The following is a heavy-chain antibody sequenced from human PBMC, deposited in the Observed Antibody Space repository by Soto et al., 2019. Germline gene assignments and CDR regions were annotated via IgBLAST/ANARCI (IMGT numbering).Heavy chain of an antibody. CDR1: GGTFSSYA. V-gene: IGHV1-69*13. D-gene: IGHD3-22*01. Sequence: SVKVSCKASGGTFSSYAISWVRQAPGQGLEWMGGIIPIFGTANYAQKFQGRVTITADESTSTAYMELSRLRSEDTAVYYCARGWGYDSYTYYYAYWGQGTLVTVSS. J-gene: IGHJ4*02. CDR3: ARGWGYDSYTYYYAY. CDR2: IIPIFGTA.